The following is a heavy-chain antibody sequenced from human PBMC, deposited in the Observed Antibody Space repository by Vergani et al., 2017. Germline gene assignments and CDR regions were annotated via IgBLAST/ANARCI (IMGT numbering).Heavy chain of an antibody. CDR2: IKQGGSEK. CDR1: GFTFSSYW. Sequence: EVQLGESGGGLVQPGGSLRLSCAASGFTFSSYWMSWVRRAPGKGLEWVANIKQGGSEKYYVDSVKGRLTISRDNAKNSLYLQMNSLRAEDTAVYYCARDRDPHYFQHWGQGTLVTVSS. CDR3: ARDRDPHYFQH. J-gene: IGHJ1*01. D-gene: IGHD3-10*01. V-gene: IGHV3-7*03.